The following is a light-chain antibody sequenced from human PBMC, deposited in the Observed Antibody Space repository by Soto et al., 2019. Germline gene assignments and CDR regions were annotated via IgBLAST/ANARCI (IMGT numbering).Light chain of an antibody. CDR2: SSN. CDR1: SSNIGSNA. CDR3: AAWDGSLNVQS. Sequence: QLVLTQPPSASGTPGQRVTMSCSGSSSNIGSNAVSWYQQVPGTAPKLLMYSSNQRPSGVPDRFSGSKSGTSASLAISGLQSDDEADYSCAAWDGSLNVQSFGGGTKLTVL. J-gene: IGLJ3*02. V-gene: IGLV1-44*01.